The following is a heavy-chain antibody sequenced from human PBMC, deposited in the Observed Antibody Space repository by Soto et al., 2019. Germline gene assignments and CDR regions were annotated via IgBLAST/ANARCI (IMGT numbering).Heavy chain of an antibody. D-gene: IGHD5-18*01. V-gene: IGHV3-7*05. CDR3: ARDGSTSWYSYDYHGMDV. CDR1: GVTFRDYW. CDR2: INLDGSEK. Sequence: LRVSCAASGVTFRDYWLSWVRKDKGKGLEWVANINLDGSEKNYVDSVKGRFTISRDNARNSLYLQMSSLRAEDTALYYCARDGSTSWYSYDYHGMDVWGQGTTVTVSS. J-gene: IGHJ6*02.